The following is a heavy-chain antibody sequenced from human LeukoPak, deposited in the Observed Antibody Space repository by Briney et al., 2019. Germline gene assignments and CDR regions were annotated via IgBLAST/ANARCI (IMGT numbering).Heavy chain of an antibody. CDR3: AKYGSGWTLYFYYYLDV. CDR2: LSGSGGST. Sequence: GGSLRLSCAASGFNFNSFSMSWVRQAPGKGLEWVSGLSGSGGSTYYADSVKGRFTISRDNSKHMVYLQMNSLRVEDTAVYYCAKYGSGWTLYFYYYLDVWGKGTTVTVS. J-gene: IGHJ6*03. V-gene: IGHV3-23*01. D-gene: IGHD6-25*01. CDR1: GFNFNSFS.